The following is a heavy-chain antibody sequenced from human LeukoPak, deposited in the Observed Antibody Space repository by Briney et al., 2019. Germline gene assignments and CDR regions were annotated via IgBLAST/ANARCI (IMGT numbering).Heavy chain of an antibody. Sequence: PGGSLRLSCAASGFTFSSYSMNWVRQAPGKGLEWVSRIQNDGSSTVYADSVKGQFTISRDNAKNTLYLQMNTLRVEDTAVYYCVCYGIAPPYWGQGTLVTVSS. CDR3: VCYGIAPPY. V-gene: IGHV3-74*01. CDR1: GFTFSSYS. CDR2: IQNDGSST. D-gene: IGHD2-8*01. J-gene: IGHJ4*02.